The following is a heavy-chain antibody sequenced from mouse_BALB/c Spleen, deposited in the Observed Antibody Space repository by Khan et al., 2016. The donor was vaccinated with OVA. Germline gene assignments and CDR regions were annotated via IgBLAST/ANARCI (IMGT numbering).Heavy chain of an antibody. J-gene: IGHJ4*01. CDR1: GYSITNDYA. D-gene: IGHD2-4*01. Sequence: EVQLVESGPGLVKPSQSLSLTCTVTGYSITNDYAWNWIRQFPGNKLEWMGYISSTGSTSYNPSLKSRISITRDTSKNQFFLQLRSVTSEDTATYYCARSLYYNYGYALDYWGRGTSVTVSS. V-gene: IGHV3-2*02. CDR2: ISSTGST. CDR3: ARSLYYNYGYALDY.